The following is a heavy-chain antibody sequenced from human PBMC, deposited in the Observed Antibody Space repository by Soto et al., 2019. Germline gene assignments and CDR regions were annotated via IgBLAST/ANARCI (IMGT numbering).Heavy chain of an antibody. CDR1: GGSISGGGYY. CDR2: TYDSGST. J-gene: IGHJ2*01. CDR3: AREIIPLTTDWYFDL. D-gene: IGHD4-17*01. Sequence: QVQLQESGPGLVKPSETLSLTCTVSGGSISGGGYYWSWIRQPPGKGLEWIGYTYDSGSTYYNPSLKRRISISVDTSKKQFSLRLTSVTAADTAVYYWAREIIPLTTDWYFDLWGRGTLVTVSS. V-gene: IGHV4-30-4*01.